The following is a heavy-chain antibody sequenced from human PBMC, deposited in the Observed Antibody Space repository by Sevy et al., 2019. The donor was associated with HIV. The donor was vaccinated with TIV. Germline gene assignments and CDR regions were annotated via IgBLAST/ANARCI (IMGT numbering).Heavy chain of an antibody. Sequence: ASVKVSCKASGGTFSSYAISWVRQAPGQGLEWMGGIIPIFGTANYAQKFQGRVTITADESTSTAYMELSSLRSEDTAVYYCAREYYDSSGSGYYYYGMDVWVQGTTVTVSS. CDR1: GGTFSSYA. CDR2: IIPIFGTA. CDR3: AREYYDSSGSGYYYYGMDV. J-gene: IGHJ6*02. D-gene: IGHD3-22*01. V-gene: IGHV1-69*13.